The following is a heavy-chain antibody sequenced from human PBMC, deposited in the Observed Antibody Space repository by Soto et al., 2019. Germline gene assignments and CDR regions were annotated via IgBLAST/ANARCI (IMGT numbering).Heavy chain of an antibody. CDR2: ISGSGGST. D-gene: IGHD3-3*01. Sequence: PGGSLRLSCAASGFTFSSYAMSWVRQAPGKGLEWVSAISGSGGSTYYADSVKGRFTISRDNSKNTLYLQMNSLRAEDTAVYYCAKALRNYDFWSGFYFDYWGQGTLVTVSS. CDR3: AKALRNYDFWSGFYFDY. J-gene: IGHJ4*02. V-gene: IGHV3-23*01. CDR1: GFTFSSYA.